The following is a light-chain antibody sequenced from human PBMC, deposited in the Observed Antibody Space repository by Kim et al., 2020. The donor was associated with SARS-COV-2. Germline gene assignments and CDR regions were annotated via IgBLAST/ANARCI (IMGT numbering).Light chain of an antibody. CDR2: DAS. Sequence: EIVLTQSPATLSLSPGERATLSCRASQSVSSYLVWYQQKPGQAPRLLIYDASNRATGSPARFSGSGSGTDFSLTISSLEPEDFAVYYCQQRSNWPLTFGGGTKVDIK. J-gene: IGKJ4*01. V-gene: IGKV3-11*01. CDR1: QSVSSY. CDR3: QQRSNWPLT.